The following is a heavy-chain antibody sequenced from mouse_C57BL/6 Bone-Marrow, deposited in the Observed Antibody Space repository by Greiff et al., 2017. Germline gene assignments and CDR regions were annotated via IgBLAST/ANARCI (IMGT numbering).Heavy chain of an antibody. CDR2: IYPGSGNT. D-gene: IGHD1-1*01. CDR1: GYTFTDYY. Sequence: LVESGPELVKPGASVKISCKASGYTFTDYYINWVKQRPGQGLEWIGWIYPGSGNTKYNEKFKGKATLTVDTSSSTAYMQLSSLTSEDSAVYFCARGYCGSSAWFAYWGQGTLVTVAA. V-gene: IGHV1-84*01. J-gene: IGHJ3*01. CDR3: ARGYCGSSAWFAY.